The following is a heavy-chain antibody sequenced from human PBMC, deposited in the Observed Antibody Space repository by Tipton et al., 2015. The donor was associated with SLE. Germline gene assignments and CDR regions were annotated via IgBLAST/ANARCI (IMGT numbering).Heavy chain of an antibody. CDR2: VYFDGST. CDR1: ADSFTHYH. J-gene: IGHJ3*02. CDR3: ARASLVAGTRAFDI. Sequence: TLSLTCTVSADSFTHYHWSWIRQSPGKGLEWIGYVYFDGSTNYNPSLKSRLTISVDTSKNQFSLKLKSVTAADTAVYYCARASLVAGTRAFDIWGQGTMVTVSS. V-gene: IGHV4-59*08. D-gene: IGHD6-19*01.